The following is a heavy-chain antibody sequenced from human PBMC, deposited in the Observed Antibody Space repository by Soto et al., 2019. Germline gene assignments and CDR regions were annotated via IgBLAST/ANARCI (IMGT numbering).Heavy chain of an antibody. CDR2: ISYDGSNK. D-gene: IGHD3-16*02. CDR1: GFTFSSYA. CDR3: ARDPITFGGVIGIGVDY. Sequence: QVQLVESGGGVVQPGRSLRLSCAASGFTFSSYAMHWVRQAPGKGLEWVAVISYDGSNKYYADSVKGRFTISRDNSKNTLYLQMNGLRAEDTAVYYCARDPITFGGVIGIGVDYWGQGTLVTVSS. V-gene: IGHV3-30-3*01. J-gene: IGHJ4*02.